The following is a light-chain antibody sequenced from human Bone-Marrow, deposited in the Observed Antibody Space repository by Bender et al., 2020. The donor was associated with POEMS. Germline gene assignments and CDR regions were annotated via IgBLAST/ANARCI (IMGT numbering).Light chain of an antibody. CDR2: DGS. CDR3: SSYTGSNTLNV. J-gene: IGLJ1*01. CDR1: NSDLHDSSF. V-gene: IGLV2-14*03. Sequence: QSALTQPASVSGSPGQSITISCSGSNSDLHDSSFVSWYQQHPGKVPRLVIYDGSHRPSGVSHRFSGSKSGNTASLTISGLQAEDEADYYCSSYTGSNTLNVFGTGTKVTVL.